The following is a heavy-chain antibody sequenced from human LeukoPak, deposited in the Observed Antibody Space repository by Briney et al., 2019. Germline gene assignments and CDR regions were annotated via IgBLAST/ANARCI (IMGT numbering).Heavy chain of an antibody. J-gene: IGHJ4*02. CDR2: IKQDGSEK. D-gene: IGHD5-12*01. CDR3: ARDTSGYGQYYFDY. Sequence: WGSLRLSCAASGFTFSSYWMSRVRQAPGKGLEWVANIKQDGSEKYYVDSVKGRFTISRDNAKNSLYLQMNSLRAEDTAVYYCARDTSGYGQYYFDYWGQGTLDPVSS. V-gene: IGHV3-7*01. CDR1: GFTFSSYW.